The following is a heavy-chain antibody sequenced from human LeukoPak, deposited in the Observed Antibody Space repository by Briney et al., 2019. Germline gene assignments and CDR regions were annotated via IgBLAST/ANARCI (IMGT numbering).Heavy chain of an antibody. V-gene: IGHV3-30*04. Sequence: GGSLRLSCAASGFTFSSYGMHWVRQAPGKGLEWVAGISYDGSNKYYADSVKGRFTIARANSKDTLYLKMNSLRAEDTAVYYCARERIAATGTNWFDPWGQGTLVTVSS. J-gene: IGHJ5*02. CDR2: ISYDGSNK. CDR3: ARERIAATGTNWFDP. D-gene: IGHD6-13*01. CDR1: GFTFSSYG.